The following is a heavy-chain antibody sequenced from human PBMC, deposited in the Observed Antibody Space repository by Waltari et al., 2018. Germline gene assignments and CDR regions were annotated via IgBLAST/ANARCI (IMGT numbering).Heavy chain of an antibody. Sequence: QLQLQESGPGLVKPSETLSLTCTVSGGSITSSSYFWGWIRQPPGKGLEWIGSIYPSGSTYYNPSLKSRVTISVDTSKNQFSLKLSSVTAADTAVYYCAGTQSSGWYGYWGQGTLVTVSS. CDR2: IYPSGST. CDR3: AGTQSSGWYGY. J-gene: IGHJ4*02. CDR1: GGSITSSSYF. D-gene: IGHD6-19*01. V-gene: IGHV4-39*07.